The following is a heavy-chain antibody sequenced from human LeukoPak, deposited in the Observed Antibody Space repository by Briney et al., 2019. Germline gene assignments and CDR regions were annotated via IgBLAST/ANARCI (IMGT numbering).Heavy chain of an antibody. V-gene: IGHV4-59*08. CDR1: GGSISSYY. J-gene: IGHJ4*02. D-gene: IGHD5-24*01. CDR2: IYYSGST. Sequence: SETLSLTCTVSGGSISSYYWSWIRQPPGKGLEWIGYIYYSGSTNYNPSLKSRVTISVDTSKNQFSLKLGSVTAADTAVYYCARQATEMATIRYYFDYWGQGTLVTVSS. CDR3: ARQATEMATIRYYFDY.